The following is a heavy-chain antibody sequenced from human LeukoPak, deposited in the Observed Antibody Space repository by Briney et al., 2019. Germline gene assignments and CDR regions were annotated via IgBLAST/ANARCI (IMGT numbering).Heavy chain of an antibody. V-gene: IGHV3-23*01. Sequence: GGSLRLSCAASGFTLSSYAMSWVRQAPGKGLEGVSAISGSGGSTYYADSVKGRFTISRDNSKNTLYLQMNSLRAEDTAVYYCAKDGIAALPGDYWGQGSLVTVSS. CDR2: ISGSGGST. CDR1: GFTLSSYA. J-gene: IGHJ4*02. D-gene: IGHD6-13*01. CDR3: AKDGIAALPGDY.